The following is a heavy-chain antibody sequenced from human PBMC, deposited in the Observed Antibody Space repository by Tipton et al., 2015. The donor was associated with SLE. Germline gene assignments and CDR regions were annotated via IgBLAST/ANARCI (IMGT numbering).Heavy chain of an antibody. CDR2: IKQDGSEK. CDR1: GFTFSSYW. Sequence: SLRLSCAASGFTFSSYWMSWVRQAPGKGLEWVANIKQDGSEKYYVDSVKGRFTISRDNAKNSLYLQMNSLRAEDTAVYYCASPPGAAAATDYYYGMDVWGQGTTVTVSS. CDR3: ASPPGAAAATDYYYGMDV. V-gene: IGHV3-7*01. D-gene: IGHD6-13*01. J-gene: IGHJ6*02.